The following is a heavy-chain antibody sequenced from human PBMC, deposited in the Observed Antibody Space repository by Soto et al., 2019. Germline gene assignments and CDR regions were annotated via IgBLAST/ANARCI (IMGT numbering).Heavy chain of an antibody. V-gene: IGHV3-23*01. CDR1: GFTFSSYA. J-gene: IGHJ4*02. Sequence: GGSLRLSCAASGFTFSSYAMSWVRQAPGKGLEWVSAISGSGGSTYYADSVKGRFTISRDNSKNTLYLQMNSLRAEDTAVYYCATRYYGSGSYYPQDQDSDYWGQGTLVTVSS. CDR3: ATRYYGSGSYYPQDQDSDY. CDR2: ISGSGGST. D-gene: IGHD3-10*01.